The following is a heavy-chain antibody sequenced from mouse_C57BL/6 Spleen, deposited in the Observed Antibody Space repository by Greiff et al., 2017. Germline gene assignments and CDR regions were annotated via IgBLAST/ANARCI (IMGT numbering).Heavy chain of an antibody. CDR2: IYPRSGNT. V-gene: IGHV1-81*01. CDR3: ARGTAQATGYAMDY. D-gene: IGHD3-2*02. J-gene: IGHJ4*01. Sequence: QVQLQQSGAELARPGASVKLSCKASGYTFTSYGISWVKQRTGQGLEWIGEIYPRSGNTYYNEKFKGKATLTADKSSSTAYMELRSLTSEDSAVYFCARGTAQATGYAMDYWGQGTSVTVSS. CDR1: GYTFTSYG.